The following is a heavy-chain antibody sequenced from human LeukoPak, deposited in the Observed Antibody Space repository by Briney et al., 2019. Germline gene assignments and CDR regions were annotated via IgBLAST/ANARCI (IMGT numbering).Heavy chain of an antibody. CDR3: ARSDDYGDSTSFDY. V-gene: IGHV1-69*06. D-gene: IGHD4-17*01. CDR1: GGTFSSYA. J-gene: IGHJ4*02. CDR2: IIPIFGTA. Sequence: GASVKVSCKASGGTFSSYAISWVRQAPGQGLEWMGGIIPIFGTANYAQKFQGRVTITADKSTSTAYMELSSLRSEDTAVYYCARSDDYGDSTSFDYWGQGTLVTVSS.